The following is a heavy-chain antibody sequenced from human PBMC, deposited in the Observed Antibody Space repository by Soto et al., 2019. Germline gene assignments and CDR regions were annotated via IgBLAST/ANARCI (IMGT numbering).Heavy chain of an antibody. Sequence: ASVKVSCKSSGYTFTNYGITWVRQAPGQGLEWMGWISAYNGNTHYTQRLQGRVTMTTDTSTSTAYMELRGLRSDDTAVYYCARVRQLAGNFYYTRDVWGKGPTVTVSS. CDR1: GYTFTNYG. V-gene: IGHV1-18*01. D-gene: IGHD6-6*01. CDR3: ARVRQLAGNFYYTRDV. J-gene: IGHJ6*03. CDR2: ISAYNGNT.